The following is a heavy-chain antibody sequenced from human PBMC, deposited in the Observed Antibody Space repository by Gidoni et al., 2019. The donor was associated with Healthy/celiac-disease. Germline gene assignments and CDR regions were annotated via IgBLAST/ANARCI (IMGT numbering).Heavy chain of an antibody. Sequence: QLTLQESAPTLVKPTQPLPLTCPFSWFPLSTSRLGVGWIRQPPGKALEWLALIYWNDDKRYSPFLKSRLTITKDTSKNQVVLTMTNMDAVDTATYYCANSYVDSSGWYFLGRDGSYWGQGTLVTVSS. CDR1: WFPLSTSRLG. CDR3: ANSYVDSSGWYFLGRDGSY. J-gene: IGHJ4*02. D-gene: IGHD6-19*01. V-gene: IGHV2-5*01. CDR2: IYWNDDK.